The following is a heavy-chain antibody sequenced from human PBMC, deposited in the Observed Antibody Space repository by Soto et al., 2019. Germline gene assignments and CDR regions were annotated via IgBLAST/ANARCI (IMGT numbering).Heavy chain of an antibody. CDR1: GFTFGNYA. V-gene: IGHV3-30-3*01. J-gene: IGHJ2*01. CDR3: VRFPGYGGFTWKFDL. D-gene: IGHD4-17*01. Sequence: QVQLVESGGGVVQPGTSLRLSCAASGFTFGNYALLWVRQAPGKGLEWVAVISHDATNKYHTDSVKGRFTISRDNSIDTLYLQMHSLRIEDTAVYYCVRFPGYGGFTWKFDLWGRGTLVTVS. CDR2: ISHDATNK.